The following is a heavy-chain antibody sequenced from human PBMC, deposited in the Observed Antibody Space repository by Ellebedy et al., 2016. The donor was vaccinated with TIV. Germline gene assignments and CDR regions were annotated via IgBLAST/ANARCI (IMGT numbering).Heavy chain of an antibody. J-gene: IGHJ4*02. CDR1: GGSISSYY. CDR3: ARVLGPGEGAADYFDY. Sequence: MPSETLSLTCTVSGGSISSYYWSWIRQPPGKGLEWIGYIYYSGSTNYNPSLKSRVTISVDTSKNQFSLKLSSVTAADTAVYYCARVLGPGEGAADYFDYWGQGTLVTVSS. D-gene: IGHD6-13*01. CDR2: IYYSGST. V-gene: IGHV4-59*01.